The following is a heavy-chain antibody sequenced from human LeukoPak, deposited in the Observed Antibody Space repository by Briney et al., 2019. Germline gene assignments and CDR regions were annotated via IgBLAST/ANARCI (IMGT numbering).Heavy chain of an antibody. D-gene: IGHD3-3*01. CDR1: GGSFSGYY. CDR2: INHSGST. J-gene: IGHJ5*02. CDR3: ARGIITIFGVVSNWFDP. V-gene: IGHV4-34*01. Sequence: KSSETLSLTCAVYGGSFSGYYWSWIRQPPGKGLEWIGEINHSGSTNYNPSLKSRVTISVDTSKNQFSLKLSSVTAADTAVYYCARGIITIFGVVSNWFDPWGQGTLVTVSS.